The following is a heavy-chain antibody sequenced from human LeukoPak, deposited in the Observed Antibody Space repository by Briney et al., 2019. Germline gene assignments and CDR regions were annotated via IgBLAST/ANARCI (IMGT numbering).Heavy chain of an antibody. CDR1: GYTFTSYD. V-gene: IGHV1-3*01. CDR3: AISGVRGVIRYYFDY. D-gene: IGHD3-10*01. Sequence: GSSVKVSCQASGYTFTSYDMHWVRQPPAKRLEWMGWINAGNGNTKHSQKFQGRVTITRDTSASTAYMELSSLRSEDTAVYYCAISGVRGVIRYYFDYWGQGTLVTVSS. J-gene: IGHJ4*02. CDR2: INAGNGNT.